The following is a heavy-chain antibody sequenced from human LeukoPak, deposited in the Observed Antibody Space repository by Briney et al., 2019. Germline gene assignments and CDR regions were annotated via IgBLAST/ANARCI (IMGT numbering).Heavy chain of an antibody. CDR2: ISSSGSTI. J-gene: IGHJ5*02. Sequence: GGSLRLSCAASGFTFSSYEMNWVRQAPGKGLKWVSYISSSGSTIYYADSVKGRFTISRDNAKNSLYLQMNSLRAEDTAVYYCARTSGSYSDNWFDPWGQGTLVTVSS. D-gene: IGHD1-26*01. CDR1: GFTFSSYE. V-gene: IGHV3-48*03. CDR3: ARTSGSYSDNWFDP.